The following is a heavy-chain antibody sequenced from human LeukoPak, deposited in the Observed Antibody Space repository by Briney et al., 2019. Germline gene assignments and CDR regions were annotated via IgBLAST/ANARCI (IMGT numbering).Heavy chain of an antibody. CDR3: ARDRHRGCSGYDGFDY. D-gene: IGHD5-12*01. V-gene: IGHV1-69*04. CDR1: GGTFSSYA. J-gene: IGHJ4*02. CDR2: IIPILGIA. Sequence: AASVKVSCKASGGTFSSYAISWVRQAPGQGLEWMGRIIPILGIANYAQKFQGRVTITADKSTSTAYMELSSLRSEDTAVYYCARDRHRGCSGYDGFDYWGQGTPVTVSS.